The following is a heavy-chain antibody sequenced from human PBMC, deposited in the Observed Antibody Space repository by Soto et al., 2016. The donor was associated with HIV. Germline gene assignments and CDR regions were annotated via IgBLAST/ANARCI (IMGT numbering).Heavy chain of an antibody. D-gene: IGHD2-15*01. Sequence: EVQLVESGGGLVKPGGSLRLSCAVSGFTFSNAWMNWVRQAPGQGLEWVSAISASGGSTYYADSVKGRFTISRDNFKNTLYLQMNSLRAEDTAVYYCVKWGYCRAGTCSKASPFDYWGRGTLVTVSS. CDR2: ISASGGST. J-gene: IGHJ4*02. CDR1: GFTFSNAW. CDR3: VKWGYCRAGTCSKASPFDY. V-gene: IGHV3-23*04.